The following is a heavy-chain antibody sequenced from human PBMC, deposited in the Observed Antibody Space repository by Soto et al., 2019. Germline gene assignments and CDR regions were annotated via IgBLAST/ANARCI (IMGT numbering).Heavy chain of an antibody. J-gene: IGHJ4*02. V-gene: IGHV4-4*02. D-gene: IGHD3-10*01. CDR2: IYHSGST. CDR3: ARDQNGSGNYYTRYFDY. Sequence: GPLRLSCAASGFTVSSNYMSWVRQSPGKGLEWIGEIYHSGSTNYNPSLKSRVTISVDKSKNQFSLNLNSVTAADTAVYYCARDQNGSGNYYTRYFDYWGQGTLVTVSS. CDR1: GFTVSSNY.